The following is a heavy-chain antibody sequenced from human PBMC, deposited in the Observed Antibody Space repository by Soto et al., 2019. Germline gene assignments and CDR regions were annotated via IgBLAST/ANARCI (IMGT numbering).Heavy chain of an antibody. CDR3: ARDNTVTNVGWFDP. CDR2: IYYSGST. J-gene: IGHJ5*02. CDR1: GGSISSGGYY. V-gene: IGHV4-31*03. D-gene: IGHD4-17*01. Sequence: QVQLQESGPGLVKPSQTLSLTCTVSGGSISSGGYYWSWIRQHPGKGLEWIGYIYYSGSTCYNPSLKSRVTISVDTSKNQFSLKLSSVTAADTAVYYCARDNTVTNVGWFDPWGQGTLVTVSS.